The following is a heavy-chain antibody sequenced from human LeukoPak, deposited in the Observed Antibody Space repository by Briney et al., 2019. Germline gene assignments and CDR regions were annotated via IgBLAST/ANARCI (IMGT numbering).Heavy chain of an antibody. Sequence: GRSLRLSCAASGFTFDDYAMHWVRQAPGKGLEWVSGIGWNSGNIGYEESVKGRFTISRDNAKNSLFLQMNSLRAEDMALYYCAKARKAIDYGGNSGFDYWGQGTLVTVSS. CDR1: GFTFDDYA. V-gene: IGHV3-9*03. CDR2: IGWNSGNI. J-gene: IGHJ4*02. D-gene: IGHD4-23*01. CDR3: AKARKAIDYGGNSGFDY.